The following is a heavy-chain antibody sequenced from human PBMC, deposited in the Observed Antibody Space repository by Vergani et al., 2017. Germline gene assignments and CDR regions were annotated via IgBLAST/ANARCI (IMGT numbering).Heavy chain of an antibody. V-gene: IGHV3-7*01. CDR3: ARARITGTRLIDP. Sequence: EVQLVESGGGLVQPGGSLRLSCAASGFTFSSYWMSWVRQDPGKGLEWVANIKQDGSEKNYVDSGKGRFTISRDNAKNSLYLQINSLRAEDTAVYYCARARITGTRLIDPWGQGTLVTVSS. CDR1: GFTFSSYW. D-gene: IGHD1-7*01. CDR2: IKQDGSEK. J-gene: IGHJ5*02.